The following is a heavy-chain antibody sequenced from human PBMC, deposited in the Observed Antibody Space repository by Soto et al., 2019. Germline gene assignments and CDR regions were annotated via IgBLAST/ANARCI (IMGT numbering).Heavy chain of an antibody. J-gene: IGHJ6*02. CDR3: ARWVQWLVLGDPYYYYYGMDV. D-gene: IGHD6-19*01. CDR2: TYYRSKWYN. CDR1: GDGVSINSAA. V-gene: IGHV6-1*01. Sequence: TLSLLCAISGDGVSINSAAWNWIRQSPSRGLEWLGRTYYRSKWYNDYAVSVKSRITINPDTSKNQFSLQLNSVTPEDTAVYYCARWVQWLVLGDPYYYYYGMDVWGQGTTVTVSS.